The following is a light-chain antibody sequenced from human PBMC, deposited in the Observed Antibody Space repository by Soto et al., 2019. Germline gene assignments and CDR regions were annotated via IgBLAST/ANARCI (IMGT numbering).Light chain of an antibody. Sequence: QAVVTQPPSVSAAPGQKVTISCSGSSSNIGNNYVSWYQQFPGTAPKLLIYDNNKRPSGIPDRFSGSKSGTSATLGITGLQTGDEADYYCGTWDSSLSALFGGGTKLTVL. CDR2: DNN. V-gene: IGLV1-51*01. J-gene: IGLJ2*01. CDR1: SSNIGNNY. CDR3: GTWDSSLSAL.